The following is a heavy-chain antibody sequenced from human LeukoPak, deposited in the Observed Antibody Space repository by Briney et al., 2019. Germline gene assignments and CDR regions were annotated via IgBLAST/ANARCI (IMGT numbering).Heavy chain of an antibody. CDR1: GGSISSYY. CDR2: IYYSGST. D-gene: IGHD6-13*01. V-gene: IGHV4-59*08. Sequence: SETLSLTCTVSGGSISSYYWSWIRQPPGKGLEWIGYIYYSGSTNYNPSLKSRVAISVDTSKNQFSLKLSSVTAADTAVYYCAGSVSSSWSPLDYWGQGTLVTVSS. CDR3: AGSVSSSWSPLDY. J-gene: IGHJ4*02.